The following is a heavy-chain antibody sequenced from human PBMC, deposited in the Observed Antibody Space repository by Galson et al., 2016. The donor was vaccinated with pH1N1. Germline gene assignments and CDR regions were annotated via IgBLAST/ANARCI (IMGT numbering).Heavy chain of an antibody. CDR3: ARVRLVLPGDPTGYFDL. CDR2: ISSDGSST. CDR1: GFTFSTFW. D-gene: IGHD3-9*01. V-gene: IGHV3-74*01. J-gene: IGHJ4*02. Sequence: SLRLSCPASGFTFSTFWMHWVRQVPGKGLEWVSRISSDGSSTSYADSVKGRFTISRDNAGNTLYLQMNSLRDEDAALYYCARVRLVLPGDPTGYFDLWGQGALVTVSS.